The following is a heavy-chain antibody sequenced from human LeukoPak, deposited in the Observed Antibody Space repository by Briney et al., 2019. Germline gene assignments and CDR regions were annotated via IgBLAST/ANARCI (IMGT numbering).Heavy chain of an antibody. V-gene: IGHV1-2*02. CDR3: ARHVGVSPSDYYYGMDV. D-gene: IGHD2-21*01. Sequence: ASVKVSCKASGYTFTGYYMHWVRQAPGQGLEWMGWINPNSGGTNYAQKFQGRVTMTRDTSISTAYMELSRLRSDDTAVYYCARHVGVSPSDYYYGMDVWGQGTTVTVSS. J-gene: IGHJ6*02. CDR1: GYTFTGYY. CDR2: INPNSGGT.